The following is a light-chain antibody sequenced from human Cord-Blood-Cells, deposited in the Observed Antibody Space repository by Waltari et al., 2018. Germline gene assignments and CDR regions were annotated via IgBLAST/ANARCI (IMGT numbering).Light chain of an antibody. Sequence: QSALTQPASVSGSPGQSITIYCTGTSSDVGGYNYVSWYQQHPGKAPKLMIYEVSNRPSGVSNRFSGSKSGNTASVTISGLQAEDEADYYCSSYTSSSTLVFGGGTKLTVL. CDR2: EVS. CDR1: SSDVGGYNY. CDR3: SSYTSSSTLV. V-gene: IGLV2-14*01. J-gene: IGLJ2*01.